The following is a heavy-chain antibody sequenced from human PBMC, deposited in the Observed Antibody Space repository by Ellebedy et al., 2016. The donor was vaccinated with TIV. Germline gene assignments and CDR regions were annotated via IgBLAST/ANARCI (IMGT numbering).Heavy chain of an antibody. CDR3: ARGWTVAGSPDPSFF. J-gene: IGHJ4*02. V-gene: IGHV1-69*13. CDR1: GGIFSTYG. Sequence: ASVKVSCXASGGIFSTYGINWVRQAPGQGLEWMGGTTPIFGRANYAQKFQGRVIITADESTTTAYMELSSLRFEDTAVYYCARGWTVAGSPDPSFFWGQGTLVTVSS. CDR2: TTPIFGRA. D-gene: IGHD6-19*01.